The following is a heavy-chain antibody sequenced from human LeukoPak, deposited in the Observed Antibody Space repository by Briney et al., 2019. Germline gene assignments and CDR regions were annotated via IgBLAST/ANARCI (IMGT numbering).Heavy chain of an antibody. V-gene: IGHV3-30*02. CDR3: AKSKEWPSRYFDY. CDR1: GFTFSSYG. J-gene: IGHJ4*02. Sequence: PGGSLRLSCAASGFTFSSYGMHWVRQAPGKGLEWVAFIRYDGSNKYYADSVKGRFTISRDNSKNTLYLQMNSLRAEDTAVYYCAKSKEWPSRYFDYWGQGTLVTVSS. D-gene: IGHD3-3*01. CDR2: IRYDGSNK.